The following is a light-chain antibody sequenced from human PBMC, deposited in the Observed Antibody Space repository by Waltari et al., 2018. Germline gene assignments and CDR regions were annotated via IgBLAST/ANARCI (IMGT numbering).Light chain of an antibody. Sequence: DIQMTHSPSSLSASVGDRVTITCRASQSVSSYLNWYQQKPGKAPNLLIYAASSLQSGVPSRFSGSGSGTDFTLTISSLQPEDFATYYCQQSFNTPRTFGQGTKVEVK. CDR2: AAS. J-gene: IGKJ1*01. V-gene: IGKV1-39*01. CDR3: QQSFNTPRT. CDR1: QSVSSY.